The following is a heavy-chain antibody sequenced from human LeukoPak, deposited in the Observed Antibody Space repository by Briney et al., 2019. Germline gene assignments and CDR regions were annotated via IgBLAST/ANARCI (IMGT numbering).Heavy chain of an antibody. CDR3: ARSRSDYGDYYFDY. V-gene: IGHV3-74*01. D-gene: IGHD4-17*01. J-gene: IGHJ4*02. CDR1: GFTFTNYW. Sequence: PGGSLRLSCAASGFTFTNYWMFWVRQAPGKGLVWVSGINPDGSTTTYADSVKGRFTISRENAKSTLYLHMNILRVEDTAVYYCARSRSDYGDYYFDYWGQGTLVTVSS. CDR2: INPDGSTT.